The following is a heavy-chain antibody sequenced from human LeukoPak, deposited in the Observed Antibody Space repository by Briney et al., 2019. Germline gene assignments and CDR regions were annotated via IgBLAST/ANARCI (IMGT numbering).Heavy chain of an antibody. CDR1: GGTFSSYA. J-gene: IGHJ3*02. CDR2: IIPILGIA. D-gene: IGHD3-9*01. V-gene: IGHV1-69*04. CDR3: ARGYYDILTGYYPDAFDI. Sequence: SVKVSCKASGGTFSSYAISWVRQAPGQGLEWMGRIIPILGIANYAQKFQGRVTITADKSTSTAYMELSSLRSEDTAVYYCARGYYDILTGYYPDAFDIWGQGTMVTASS.